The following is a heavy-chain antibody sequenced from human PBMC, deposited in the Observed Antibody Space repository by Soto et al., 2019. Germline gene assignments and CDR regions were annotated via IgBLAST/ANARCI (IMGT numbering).Heavy chain of an antibody. CDR3: AKDLSGYSYGNYYYGMDV. V-gene: IGHV3-30*18. Sequence: GGSLRLSCAASGFTFSSYGMHWVRQAPGKGLEWVAVISYDGSNKYYADSVKGRFTISRDNSKNTLYLQMNSLRAEDTAVYYCAKDLSGYSYGNYYYGMDVWGQGTTVTVSS. J-gene: IGHJ6*02. CDR1: GFTFSSYG. D-gene: IGHD5-18*01. CDR2: ISYDGSNK.